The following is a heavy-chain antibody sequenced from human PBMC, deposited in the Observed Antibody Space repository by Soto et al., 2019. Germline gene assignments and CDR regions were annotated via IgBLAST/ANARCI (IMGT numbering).Heavy chain of an antibody. J-gene: IGHJ3*02. D-gene: IGHD1-26*01. Sequence: SVKVSCKASEGTFSGYAISWVRQAPGQGLEWMGGIIPIFGTANYAQKFQGRVTITADESTSTAYMELSSLRSEDTAVYYCARDSTWGGATVAFDIWGQGTMVTVSS. CDR1: EGTFSGYA. V-gene: IGHV1-69*13. CDR2: IIPIFGTA. CDR3: ARDSTWGGATVAFDI.